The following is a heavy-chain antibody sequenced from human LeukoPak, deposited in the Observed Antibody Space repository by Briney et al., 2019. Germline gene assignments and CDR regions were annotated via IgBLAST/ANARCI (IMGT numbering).Heavy chain of an antibody. CDR3: ATWGWWSTMVRGVHRYDKAFDY. Sequence: GASVKVSCKASGYTFTSYDINWVRQATGQGLEWMGWMNPNSGNTGYAQKFQGRVTMTRNTSISTAYMELSSLRSEDTAVYYCATWGWWSTMVRGVHRYDKAFDYWGQGTLVTVSS. CDR1: GYTFTSYD. J-gene: IGHJ4*02. CDR2: MNPNSGNT. V-gene: IGHV1-8*01. D-gene: IGHD3-10*01.